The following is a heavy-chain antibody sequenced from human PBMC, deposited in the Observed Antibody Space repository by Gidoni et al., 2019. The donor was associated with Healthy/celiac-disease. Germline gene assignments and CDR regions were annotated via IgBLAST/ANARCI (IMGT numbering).Heavy chain of an antibody. D-gene: IGHD1-26*01. J-gene: IGHJ6*02. Sequence: EVQLVESGVGLVQPGRSLRLACAASGFTLCDYAMHWVRQAPGKGLEWVSCISWNSGSIGYADSVKGRFTISRDNAKNSLYLQMNSLRAEDTALYYCAKDIGRSGYYYGMDVWGQGPTVTVSS. CDR3: AKDIGRSGYYYGMDV. V-gene: IGHV3-9*01. CDR2: ISWNSGSI. CDR1: GFTLCDYA.